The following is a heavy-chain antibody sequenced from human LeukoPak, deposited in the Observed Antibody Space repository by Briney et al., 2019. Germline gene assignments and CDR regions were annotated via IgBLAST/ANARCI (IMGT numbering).Heavy chain of an antibody. J-gene: IGHJ6*02. CDR1: GFTFSSYW. CDR3: ARAIEVLQNYHYYGMDV. D-gene: IGHD4/OR15-4a*01. Sequence: GGSLRLSCAASGFTFSSYWMHWVRQAPGKGLVWVSRINSDGSSTSYADSVKGRFTISRDNAKNTLYLQMNSLRAEDTALYYCARAIEVLQNYHYYGMDVWGQGTTVTVSS. V-gene: IGHV3-74*01. CDR2: INSDGSST.